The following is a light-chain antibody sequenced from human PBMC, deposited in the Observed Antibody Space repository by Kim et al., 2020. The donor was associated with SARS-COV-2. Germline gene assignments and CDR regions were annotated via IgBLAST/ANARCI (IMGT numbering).Light chain of an antibody. CDR3: QQANSFPLT. Sequence: DIQMTQSPSSVSASVGDRVTITCRASQAISSWLAWYQQNPGKAPKLLIYAASNLQSGVPSRFSGGGSGTDFTLTISSLQPEDFATYYCQQANSFPLTFGGGTKVDIK. J-gene: IGKJ4*01. CDR1: QAISSW. CDR2: AAS. V-gene: IGKV1-12*01.